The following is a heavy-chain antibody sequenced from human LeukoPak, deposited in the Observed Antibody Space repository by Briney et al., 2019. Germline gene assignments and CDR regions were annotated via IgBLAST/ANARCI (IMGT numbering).Heavy chain of an antibody. J-gene: IGHJ5*02. Sequence: GGSLRLSCTASKFTFSTYNLNWVRQAPGKGLEWISYISSGSNTIYYADSVKGRFTIPRDNAKSSLYLQMNSLRAEDTAVYYCARAGLMVRGVYNWFDPWGQGTLVTVSS. D-gene: IGHD3-10*01. CDR2: ISSGSNTI. CDR1: KFTFSTYN. CDR3: ARAGLMVRGVYNWFDP. V-gene: IGHV3-48*01.